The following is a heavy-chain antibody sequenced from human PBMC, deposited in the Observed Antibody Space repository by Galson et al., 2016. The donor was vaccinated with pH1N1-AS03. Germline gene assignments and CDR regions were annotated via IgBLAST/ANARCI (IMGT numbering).Heavy chain of an antibody. J-gene: IGHJ5*02. CDR3: GHRHGYYGSGSYGEVDP. CDR2: ICWDDDK. V-gene: IGHV2-5*02. Sequence: PALVKPTQTLTLTCTFSGFSLTTIGAGVGWIRQPPGKALEWLAPICWDDDKRYSPSLTSRLTITKDPSKNQVVLTMTNMNPVDTATYYCGHRHGYYGSGSYGEVDPWGQGMLVTVSS. D-gene: IGHD3-10*01. CDR1: GFSLTTIGAG.